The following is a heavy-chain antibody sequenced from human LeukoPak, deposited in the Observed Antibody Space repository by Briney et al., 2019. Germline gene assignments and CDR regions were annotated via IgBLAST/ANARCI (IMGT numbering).Heavy chain of an antibody. Sequence: ASVKVSCKASGYTFTSYGISWVRQAPGQGLEWMGWISAYNGNTNYPQKLQGRVTMTTDTSTSTAYMELRSLRSDDTAVYYCARDRWGTGYFDYWGQGTLVTVSS. CDR2: ISAYNGNT. J-gene: IGHJ4*02. D-gene: IGHD1-1*01. CDR1: GYTFTSYG. V-gene: IGHV1-18*01. CDR3: ARDRWGTGYFDY.